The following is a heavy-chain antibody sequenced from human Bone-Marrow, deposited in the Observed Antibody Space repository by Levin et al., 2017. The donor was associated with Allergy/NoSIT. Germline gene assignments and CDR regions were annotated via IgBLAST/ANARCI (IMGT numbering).Heavy chain of an antibody. CDR1: GFTFSSYG. J-gene: IGHJ6*03. Sequence: QSGGSLRLSCAASGFTFSSYGMHWVRQAPGKGLEWVAVIWYDGSNKYYADSVKGRFTISRDNSKNTLYLQMNSLRAEDTAVYYCAREVAVVVPAATLDSPYYYYYMDVWGKGTTVTVSS. V-gene: IGHV3-33*01. D-gene: IGHD2-2*01. CDR3: AREVAVVVPAATLDSPYYYYYMDV. CDR2: IWYDGSNK.